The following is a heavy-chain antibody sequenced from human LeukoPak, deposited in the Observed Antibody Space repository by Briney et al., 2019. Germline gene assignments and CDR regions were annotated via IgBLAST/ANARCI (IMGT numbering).Heavy chain of an antibody. CDR2: INPKNAGT. Sequence: ASVKVSCKASGYTFTGHYMHWVRQAPGQGLEWMGWINPKNAGTNFAQRFQGRVTMTRDTSISTVYMELSRLRSDDTALYYCARTLYIAAVPGGFDYWGQGILITVSS. V-gene: IGHV1-2*02. D-gene: IGHD6-13*01. CDR1: GYTFTGHY. J-gene: IGHJ4*02. CDR3: ARTLYIAAVPGGFDY.